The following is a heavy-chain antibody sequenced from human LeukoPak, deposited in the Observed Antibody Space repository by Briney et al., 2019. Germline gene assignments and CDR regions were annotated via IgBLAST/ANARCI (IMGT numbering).Heavy chain of an antibody. CDR2: IYTSGST. V-gene: IGHV4-4*07. CDR1: GGSISTYY. CDR3: ARGNGYYARKGFDP. J-gene: IGHJ5*02. Sequence: SETLSLTCTVSGGSISTYYWSWIRQPAGKGLEWIGRIYTSGSTNYNPSLKSRVTMSVDTSKNQFSLKLSSVTAADTAVYYCARGNGYYARKGFDPWGQGTLVTVSS. D-gene: IGHD1-26*01.